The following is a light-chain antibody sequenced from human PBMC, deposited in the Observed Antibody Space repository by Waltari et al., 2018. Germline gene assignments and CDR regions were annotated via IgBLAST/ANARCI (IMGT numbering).Light chain of an antibody. CDR1: QSVSSN. Sequence: EVVVTQSPATLSVSPGERAILPCRASQSVSSNLAWYQQKPGQAPGLLIDGASARAIGIPARFRGSGSGTEFTLTISSLQSEDFAGYYCQQYNGWPPWTFGQGTRVEIK. V-gene: IGKV3-15*01. CDR3: QQYNGWPPWT. CDR2: GAS. J-gene: IGKJ1*01.